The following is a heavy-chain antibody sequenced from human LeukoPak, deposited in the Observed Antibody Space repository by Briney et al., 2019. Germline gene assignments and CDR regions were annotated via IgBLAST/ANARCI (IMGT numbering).Heavy chain of an antibody. D-gene: IGHD6-19*01. CDR3: ARAISAWSYFYYMDV. J-gene: IGHJ6*03. V-gene: IGHV4-59*01. Sequence: SETLSLTCTVSGDSITSFYWSWIRQSPGKGLEWIGYFYYSRGTTYNPSLRSRATISADTSQNQFSLKLRSVTAADTAAYYCARAISAWSYFYYMDVWGKGTTVTVSS. CDR1: GDSITSFY. CDR2: FYYSRGT.